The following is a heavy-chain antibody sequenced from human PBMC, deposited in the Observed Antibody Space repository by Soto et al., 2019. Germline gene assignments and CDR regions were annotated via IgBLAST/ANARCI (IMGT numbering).Heavy chain of an antibody. D-gene: IGHD3-10*01. V-gene: IGHV5-51*03. CDR3: SITRHYHGAAFDS. CDR2: IYPGDSET. J-gene: IGHJ4*01. Sequence: AGESLKISCNGSAYTFTNYYIGWVRQMAGKGLEWMGIIYPGDSETTYSPSFQGQVTFSVDKSLNTAYLQWSSLKASDTAIYYCSITRHYHGAAFDSWGHGTLVTVSS. CDR1: AYTFTNYY.